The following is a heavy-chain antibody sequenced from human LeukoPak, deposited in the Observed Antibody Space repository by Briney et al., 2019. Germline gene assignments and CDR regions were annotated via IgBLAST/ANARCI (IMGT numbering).Heavy chain of an antibody. CDR1: GYTFTGYY. D-gene: IGHD6-13*01. CDR2: INPNSGGT. Sequence: ASVEVSCKASGYTFTGYYMHWVRQAPGQGLEWMGWINPNSGGTNYAQKFQGRVTMTRDTSISTAYMELSRLRSDDTAVYYCARAGRTHSSSWYGLGYWGQGTLVTVSS. J-gene: IGHJ4*02. V-gene: IGHV1-2*02. CDR3: ARAGRTHSSSWYGLGY.